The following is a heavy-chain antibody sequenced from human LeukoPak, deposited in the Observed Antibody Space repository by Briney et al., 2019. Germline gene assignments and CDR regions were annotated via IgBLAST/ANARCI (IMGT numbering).Heavy chain of an antibody. J-gene: IGHJ4*02. V-gene: IGHV1-69*13. CDR1: GGTFSSYA. Sequence: ASVKVSCKASGGTFSSYAISWVRQAPGQGLEWMGGIIPIFGTANYAQKFQGRVTITADESTSTAYMELSSLRSEDTAVYYCAGESVPAASIFDYWGQGTLVTVSS. CDR2: IIPIFGTA. CDR3: AGESVPAASIFDY. D-gene: IGHD2-2*01.